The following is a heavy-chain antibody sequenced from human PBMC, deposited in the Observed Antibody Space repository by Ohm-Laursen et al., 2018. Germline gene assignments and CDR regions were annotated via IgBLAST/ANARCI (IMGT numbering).Heavy chain of an antibody. CDR1: GFTFSNYE. CDR2: ISSSGNTI. V-gene: IGHV3-48*03. CDR3: AREGSSFYSDTSGYYPFVY. J-gene: IGHJ4*02. D-gene: IGHD3-22*01. Sequence: SLRLSCAASGFTFSNYEMNWVRQAPGKGLEWLSYISSSGNTIYYADSVKGRFTISRDNAKNSLFLQMNSLRVEDTAVYYCAREGSSFYSDTSGYYPFVYWGQGTLVTVS.